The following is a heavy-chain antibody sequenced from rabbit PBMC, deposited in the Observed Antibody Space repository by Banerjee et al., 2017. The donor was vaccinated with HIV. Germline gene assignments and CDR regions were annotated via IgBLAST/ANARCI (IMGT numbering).Heavy chain of an antibody. CDR1: GFDFSRYF. V-gene: IGHV1S47*01. J-gene: IGHJ4*01. CDR2: IYVAKGST. CDR3: ARGATMTMVIRL. D-gene: IGHD2-1*01. Sequence: QEQLVESGGGLVQPEGSLTLSCKASGFDFSRYFLSWVRQAPGKGLEWIGIIYVAKGSTDYASWVNGRFTISSDNAQNTVDLQMNSLTAADTATYFCARGATMTMVIRLRGPGTLVTVS.